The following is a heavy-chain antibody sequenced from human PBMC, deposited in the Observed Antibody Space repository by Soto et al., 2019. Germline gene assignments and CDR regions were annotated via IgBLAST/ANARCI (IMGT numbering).Heavy chain of an antibody. CDR2: ISSSSSTI. V-gene: IGHV3-48*01. CDR3: ARPDLLEWSMPNYMDV. Sequence: HPGGSLRLSCAASGFTFSSYSMNWVRQAPGKGLEWVSYISSSSSTIYYADSVKGRFTISRDNAKNSLYLQMNSLRAEDTAVYYCARPDLLEWSMPNYMDVWGKGTTVTVSS. J-gene: IGHJ6*03. D-gene: IGHD3-3*01. CDR1: GFTFSSYS.